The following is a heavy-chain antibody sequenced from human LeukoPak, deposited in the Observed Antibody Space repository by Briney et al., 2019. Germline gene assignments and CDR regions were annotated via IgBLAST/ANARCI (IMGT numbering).Heavy chain of an antibody. D-gene: IGHD3-22*01. CDR2: ISGSGGST. V-gene: IGHV3-23*01. CDR1: GFTFSSYA. Sequence: GRSLRLSCAASGFTFSSYAMSWVRQAPGKGLEWVSAISGSGGSTYYADSVKGRFTISRDNSKNTLYLQMNSLRAEDTAVYYCARDREMIVFEYWGQGTLVTVSS. CDR3: ARDREMIVFEY. J-gene: IGHJ4*02.